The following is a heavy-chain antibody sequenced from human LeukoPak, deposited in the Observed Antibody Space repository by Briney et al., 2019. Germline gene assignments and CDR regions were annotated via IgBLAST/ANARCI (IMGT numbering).Heavy chain of an antibody. V-gene: IGHV4-39*01. Sequence: PSETLSLTCTVSGGSISSSSYYWGWIRQPPGKGLEWIGSIYYSGSTYYNPSLKSRVTISVDTSKNQFSLKLGSVTAADTAVYYCARLVRSLRAFDIWGQGTMVTVSS. J-gene: IGHJ3*02. D-gene: IGHD4-23*01. CDR1: GGSISSSSYY. CDR3: ARLVRSLRAFDI. CDR2: IYYSGST.